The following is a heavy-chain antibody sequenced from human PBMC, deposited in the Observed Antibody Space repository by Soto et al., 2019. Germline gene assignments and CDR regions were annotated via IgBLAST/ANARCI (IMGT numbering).Heavy chain of an antibody. Sequence: EVQLLESGGGLVQPGGSLRLSCAASGFTFSSYGMSWVRQAPGKGLEWVSAISSSGGSAHYADSVKGRFTISRDNSKNTLYLQMNSLRAEDTAVYYCARGATSPSYWGQGTLVTVSS. CDR2: ISSSGGSA. CDR3: ARGATSPSY. J-gene: IGHJ4*02. CDR1: GFTFSSYG. V-gene: IGHV3-23*01.